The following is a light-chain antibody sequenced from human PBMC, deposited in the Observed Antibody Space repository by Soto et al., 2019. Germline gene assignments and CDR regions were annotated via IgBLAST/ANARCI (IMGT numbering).Light chain of an antibody. V-gene: IGKV1-5*01. CDR3: QQYNSYSRT. Sequence: DIQMTQSPSTLSASVGDRVTITCRASQSISSWLAWYQQKPGKAPKLLIYDASSLESGVPSRLRGGGSGTEFALTISSLQPDDFATYYCQQYNSYSRTFGQGTKVEIK. CDR2: DAS. J-gene: IGKJ1*01. CDR1: QSISSW.